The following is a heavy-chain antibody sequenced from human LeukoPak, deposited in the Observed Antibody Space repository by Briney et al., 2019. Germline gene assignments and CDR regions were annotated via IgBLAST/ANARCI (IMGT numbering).Heavy chain of an antibody. V-gene: IGHV4-4*09. Sequence: SETLSLTCTVSGGSISSYYWSWIRQPPGKGLEWIGYIYTSGSTNYNPSLKGRVTISVDTSKNQFSLKLSSVTAADTAVYYCARDGCYYSDYFDYWCQGTLVTVSS. CDR2: IYTSGST. D-gene: IGHD3-22*01. J-gene: IGHJ4*02. CDR3: ARDGCYYSDYFDY. CDR1: GGSISSYY.